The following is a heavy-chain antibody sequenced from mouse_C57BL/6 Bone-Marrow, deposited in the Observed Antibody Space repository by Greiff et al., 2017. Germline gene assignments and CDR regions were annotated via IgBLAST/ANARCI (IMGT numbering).Heavy chain of an antibody. CDR3: ARGYDYDGFAY. J-gene: IGHJ3*01. Sequence: QVQLQQSGAELARPGASVKLSCTASGYTFTSYGISWVKQRPGQGLEWIGEIYPRSGNTYYNEKFKGKATLTADKSSSTAYMELRSLTSEDSAVYFCARGYDYDGFAYGGQGTLVTVSA. CDR1: GYTFTSYG. CDR2: IYPRSGNT. V-gene: IGHV1-81*01. D-gene: IGHD2-4*01.